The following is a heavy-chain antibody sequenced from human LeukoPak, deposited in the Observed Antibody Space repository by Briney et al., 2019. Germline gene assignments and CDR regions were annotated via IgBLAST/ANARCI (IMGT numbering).Heavy chain of an antibody. Sequence: GGPLRLSCAASGFTFSSYGMHWVRQAPGKGLEWVAVISYDGSNKYYADSVKGRFTISRDNSKNTLYLQMNSLRAEDTAVYYCAKDRAAGSSSCDYWGQGTLVTVSS. CDR3: AKDRAAGSSSCDY. CDR1: GFTFSSYG. V-gene: IGHV3-30*18. D-gene: IGHD6-13*01. CDR2: ISYDGSNK. J-gene: IGHJ4*02.